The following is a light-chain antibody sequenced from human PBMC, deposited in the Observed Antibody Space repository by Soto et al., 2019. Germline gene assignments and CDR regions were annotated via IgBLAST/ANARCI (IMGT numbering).Light chain of an antibody. V-gene: IGKV1-27*01. Sequence: DIQMTQSPSSLSASVGDRVTITCRASQGISNYLAWNQQKPGKVPKLLIYAASTLQSGVPSRFSGSGSGTDFTLTISSLQPEDVTNDECHKHNSGPPTFGQGTKVEIK. J-gene: IGKJ1*01. CDR2: AAS. CDR1: QGISNY. CDR3: HKHNSGPPT.